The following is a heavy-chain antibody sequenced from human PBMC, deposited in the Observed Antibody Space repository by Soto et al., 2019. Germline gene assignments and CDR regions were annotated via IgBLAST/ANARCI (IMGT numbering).Heavy chain of an antibody. CDR2: IYYSGST. Sequence: SETLSLTCTVSGGSISSSSYYWGWIRQPPGKGLEWIGSIYYSGSTYYNPSLKSRVTISVDTSKNQFSLKLSSVTAADTAVYYCARGSRVLTTVTTWWFDPWGQGTLVTVSS. D-gene: IGHD4-17*01. V-gene: IGHV4-39*01. CDR1: GGSISSSSYY. CDR3: ARGSRVLTTVTTWWFDP. J-gene: IGHJ5*02.